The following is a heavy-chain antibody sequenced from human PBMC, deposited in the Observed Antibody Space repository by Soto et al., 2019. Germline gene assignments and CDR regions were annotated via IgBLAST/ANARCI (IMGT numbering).Heavy chain of an antibody. Sequence: EVQLLESGGGLVQPGGSLRLSCAASGFTFSSYAMSWVRQAPGKGLEWVSAISGSGGSTYYADSVKGGFTISRDNSKNTLYLKMNSLRAEDTAVYYCAKSVVRGVYYFAYGGQGTLVTVSS. CDR1: GFTFSSYA. D-gene: IGHD3-10*01. V-gene: IGHV3-23*01. CDR2: ISGSGGST. J-gene: IGHJ4*02. CDR3: AKSVVRGVYYFAY.